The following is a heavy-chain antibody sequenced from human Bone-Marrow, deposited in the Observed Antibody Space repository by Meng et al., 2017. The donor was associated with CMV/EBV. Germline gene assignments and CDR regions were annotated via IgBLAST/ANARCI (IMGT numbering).Heavy chain of an antibody. V-gene: IGHV1-69*05. Sequence: SVKVSCKSSGGTFSSYAISWVRQAPGQGLEWMGGIIPIFGTANYAQKFQGRVTITTDESTSTAYPEMSSLRSEDTAVYYCARGDSYYYDSSGYYPFDYWGQGTLVTVSS. CDR1: GGTFSSYA. D-gene: IGHD3-22*01. J-gene: IGHJ4*02. CDR3: ARGDSYYYDSSGYYPFDY. CDR2: IIPIFGTA.